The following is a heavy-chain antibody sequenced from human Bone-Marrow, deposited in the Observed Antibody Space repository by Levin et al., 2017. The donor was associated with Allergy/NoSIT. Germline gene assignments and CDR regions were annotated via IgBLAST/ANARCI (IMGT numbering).Heavy chain of an antibody. V-gene: IGHV2-5*08. CDR3: AHLHYYTSGYDFDY. CDR2: IFWDDDV. D-gene: IGHD3-22*01. J-gene: IGHJ4*02. CDR1: GGSISNRDYY. Sequence: TLSLTCTVSGGSISNRDYYWSWIRQPPGTALEWLTLIFWDDDVRYRPSLRNRLTITKDASKNQVVLTMTNMDPVATATYYCAHLHYYTSGYDFDYWGQGTLVTVSS.